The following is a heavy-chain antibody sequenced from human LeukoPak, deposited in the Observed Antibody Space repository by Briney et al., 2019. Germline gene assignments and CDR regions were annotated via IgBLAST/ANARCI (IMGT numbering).Heavy chain of an antibody. CDR1: GGSISSSSYH. Sequence: SETLSLTCTVSGGSISSSSYHWGWIRQPPGKGLEWIGTFYYSGGTYYNPSLKSRVTISVDTSKNQFSLKLSSVTAADTAVYYCAREWGPAAILYYMDVWGKGTTVTVSS. J-gene: IGHJ6*03. V-gene: IGHV4-39*07. D-gene: IGHD2-2*01. CDR2: FYYSGGT. CDR3: AREWGPAAILYYMDV.